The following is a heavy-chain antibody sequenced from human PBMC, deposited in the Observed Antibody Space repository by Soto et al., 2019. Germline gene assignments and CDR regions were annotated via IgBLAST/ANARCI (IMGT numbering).Heavy chain of an antibody. CDR1: GGTFSSYT. D-gene: IGHD2-15*01. J-gene: IGHJ1*01. CDR2: IIPILGIA. CDR3: ARGGYLGYCSGGSCYGGYFQH. V-gene: IGHV1-69*02. Sequence: QVQLVQSGAEVKKPGSSVKVSCKASGGTFSSYTISWVRQAPGQGREWMGRIIPILGIANYAQKFQGRVTITADKSTSTANMELSSLISEDTAVYYCARGGYLGYCSGGSCYGGYFQHWGQGTLVTASS.